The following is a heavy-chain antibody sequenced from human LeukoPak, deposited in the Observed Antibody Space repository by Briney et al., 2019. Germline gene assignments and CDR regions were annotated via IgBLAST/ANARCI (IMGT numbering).Heavy chain of an antibody. J-gene: IGHJ3*02. CDR1: GGSISSGGYY. V-gene: IGHV4-31*03. D-gene: IGHD3-9*01. CDR3: ARSLDSDDAFDM. CDR2: FYYSGTT. Sequence: SETLSLTSTVSGGSISSGGYYWSWIRQHPGKGLEWIGYFYYSGTTYYNPPLKSRVTMSVDTSKNQFSLKVTSVTAADTAVYYCARSLDSDDAFDMWGQGTMVTVSS.